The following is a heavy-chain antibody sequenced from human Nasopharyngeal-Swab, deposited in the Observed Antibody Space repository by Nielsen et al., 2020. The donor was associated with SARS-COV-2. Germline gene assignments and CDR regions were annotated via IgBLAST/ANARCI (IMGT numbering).Heavy chain of an antibody. V-gene: IGHV3-15*01. CDR2: IKSKTDGGTT. CDR3: TTLDTVVVPAATRGWFDP. J-gene: IGHJ5*02. Sequence: GGSLRLSCAASGFTFSNAWMSWVRQAPGKGLEWVGRIKSKTDGGTTDYAAPVKGRFTISRDDSKNTLYLQMNSLKTEGTAVYYCTTLDTVVVPAATRGWFDPWGQGTLVTVSS. CDR1: GFTFSNAW. D-gene: IGHD2-2*01.